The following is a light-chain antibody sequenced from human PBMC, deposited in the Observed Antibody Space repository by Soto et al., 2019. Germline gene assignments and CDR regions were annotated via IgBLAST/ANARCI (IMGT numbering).Light chain of an antibody. CDR1: SSNIGSNT. CDR2: SNN. CDR3: AAWDDSLNGYV. V-gene: IGLV1-44*01. J-gene: IGLJ1*01. Sequence: QSVLTQPPSASGTPVQRVTISCSGSSSNIGSNTVNWSQQLPGTAPKLLIYSNNQRPSGVPDRFSGSKSGSSASLAISGLQPEDEADYYCAAWDDSLNGYVFGTETKVTVL.